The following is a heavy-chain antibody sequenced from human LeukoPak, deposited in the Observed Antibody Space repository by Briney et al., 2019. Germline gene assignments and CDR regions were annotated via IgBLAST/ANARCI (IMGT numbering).Heavy chain of an antibody. J-gene: IGHJ4*02. V-gene: IGHV3-74*01. CDR1: GFTFSNYW. CDR2: INDAGSST. CDR3: ARDRNTSLDY. D-gene: IGHD1/OR15-1a*01. Sequence: GGSLRLSCTASGFTFSNYWMHWVRRAPGKGLLWVSRINDAGSSTRNADSVRGRFTISGDNAKNTLYLQMNSLRDEDTAVYYCARDRNTSLDYWGQGTLVTVSS.